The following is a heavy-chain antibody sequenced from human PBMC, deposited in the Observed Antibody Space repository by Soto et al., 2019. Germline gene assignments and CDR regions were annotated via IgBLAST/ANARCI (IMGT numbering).Heavy chain of an antibody. D-gene: IGHD6-25*01. CDR1: GGSIIGFY. J-gene: IGHJ6*02. Sequence: PSETLSLTCTVSGGSIIGFYWSWMRQPPGKGLEWIGDIFYAGSTIYNPSLKSRATISVDTSKNQFSLKLSSVTAADTAVYYCATRDGGAKLKNGIGLWGQGTMVTVSS. CDR3: ATRDGGAKLKNGIGL. V-gene: IGHV4-59*12. CDR2: IFYAGST.